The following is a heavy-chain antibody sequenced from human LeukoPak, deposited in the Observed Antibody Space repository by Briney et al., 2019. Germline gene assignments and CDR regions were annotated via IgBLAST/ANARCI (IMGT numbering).Heavy chain of an antibody. CDR1: GGSFSGYY. J-gene: IGHJ3*02. Sequence: SETLSLTCAVYGGSFSGYYWSWIRQPPGMGLEWIGEINHSGSTNYNPSLKSRVTISVDTSKNQFSLKLSSVTAADTAVYYCARAGSDAFDIWGQGTMVTVSS. V-gene: IGHV4-34*01. CDR3: ARAGSDAFDI. CDR2: INHSGST.